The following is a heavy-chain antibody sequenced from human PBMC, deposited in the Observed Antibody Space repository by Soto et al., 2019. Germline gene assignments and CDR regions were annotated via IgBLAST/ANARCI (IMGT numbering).Heavy chain of an antibody. CDR2: ISGYNGNT. Sequence: QVQLVQSGAEVKKPGASVKVSCKASGYTFTSYGISWVRQAPGQGLEWLGWISGYNGNTNYAQKLQGRVTMTTDTATSTAYMELRSLRDDDTAVYYCARGVISPYYYYGMDVWGQGTTVTVSS. D-gene: IGHD3-10*01. CDR1: GYTFTSYG. V-gene: IGHV1-18*01. CDR3: ARGVISPYYYYGMDV. J-gene: IGHJ6*01.